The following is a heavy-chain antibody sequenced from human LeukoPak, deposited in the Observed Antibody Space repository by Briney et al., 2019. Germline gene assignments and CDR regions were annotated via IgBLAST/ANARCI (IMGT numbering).Heavy chain of an antibody. V-gene: IGHV3-21*01. D-gene: IGHD6-19*01. CDR3: ARDHLSSGSSPNYYYYYYMDV. CDR2: ISSSSSYI. CDR1: GFTFSSYS. Sequence: GGSLRLSCAASGFTFSSYSMNWVRQAPGKGLEWVSSISSSSSYIYYADSVKGRFTISRDNAKNSLYLQMNSLRAEDTAVYYCARDHLSSGSSPNYYYYYYMDVWGKGTTVTISS. J-gene: IGHJ6*03.